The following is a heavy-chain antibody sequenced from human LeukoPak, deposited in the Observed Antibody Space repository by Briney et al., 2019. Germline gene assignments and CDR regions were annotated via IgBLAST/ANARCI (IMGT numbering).Heavy chain of an antibody. CDR3: AGSSWTNWFDP. CDR1: GYTFTSYG. Sequence: ASVKVSCKASGYTFTSYGISWVRQAPGQGLEWMGWMNPNSGNTGYAQKFQGRVTMTRNTSISTAYMELSSLRSEDTAVYYCAGSSWTNWFDPWGQGTLVTVSS. CDR2: MNPNSGNT. V-gene: IGHV1-8*02. J-gene: IGHJ5*02. D-gene: IGHD6-13*01.